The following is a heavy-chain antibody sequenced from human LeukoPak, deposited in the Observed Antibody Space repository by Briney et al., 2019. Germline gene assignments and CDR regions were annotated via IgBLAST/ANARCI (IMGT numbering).Heavy chain of an antibody. CDR2: ISYDGSNK. D-gene: IGHD1-26*01. V-gene: IGHV3-30*03. J-gene: IGHJ4*02. CDR3: ARGEWELLTKFDY. Sequence: PGGTLRLSCAASGFTFSSYGMSWVRQAPGKGLEWVAVISYDGSNKYYADSVKGRFTISRDNSKNTLYLQMNSLRAEDTAVYYCARGEWELLTKFDYWGQGTLVTVSS. CDR1: GFTFSSYG.